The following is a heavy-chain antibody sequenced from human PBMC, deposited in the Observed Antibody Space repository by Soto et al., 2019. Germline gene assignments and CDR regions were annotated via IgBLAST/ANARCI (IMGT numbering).Heavy chain of an antibody. CDR3: ARKVASSDDAFDI. Sequence: QLHLVQSGAEVKKPGSSVKVSCKASGGTFSSYTINWVRQAPGQGLEWLGGIIPMFGTLYYAHKFQGRLTIAADSSTSTAYMELSTLRSDDTAVYYCARKVASSDDAFDIWGQGTMVTVSS. CDR1: GGTFSSYT. V-gene: IGHV1-69*06. D-gene: IGHD6-6*01. J-gene: IGHJ3*02. CDR2: IIPMFGTL.